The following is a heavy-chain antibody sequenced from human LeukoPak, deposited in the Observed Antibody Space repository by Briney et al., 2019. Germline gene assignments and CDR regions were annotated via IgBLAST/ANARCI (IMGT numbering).Heavy chain of an antibody. CDR1: GFNFDIAW. J-gene: IGHJ6*03. Sequence: GGSLRLSCAVSGFNFDIAWMNWVRQAPGEGLEWVGRIKSKNDGAATDYGAPVRGRFTISIDDSKNMLYLQMNSLKTEDTAVYYCVSRDAYKPRYFMDVWGKGTTVTVSS. V-gene: IGHV3-15*01. CDR3: VSRDAYKPRYFMDV. D-gene: IGHD5-24*01. CDR2: IKSKNDGAAT.